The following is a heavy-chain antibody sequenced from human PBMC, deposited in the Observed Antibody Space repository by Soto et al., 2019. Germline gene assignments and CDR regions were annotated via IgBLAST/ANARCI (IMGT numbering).Heavy chain of an antibody. Sequence: PSETLSLTCTVSGGSVSSGSYYWSWIRQPPGKGLEWIGYIYYSGSTNYNPSLKSRVTISVDTSKNQFSLKLSSVTAADTAVYYCARGPYSSFDYWGQGTLVTVSS. CDR3: ARGPYSSFDY. J-gene: IGHJ4*02. V-gene: IGHV4-61*01. CDR1: GGSVSSGSYY. D-gene: IGHD2-15*01. CDR2: IYYSGST.